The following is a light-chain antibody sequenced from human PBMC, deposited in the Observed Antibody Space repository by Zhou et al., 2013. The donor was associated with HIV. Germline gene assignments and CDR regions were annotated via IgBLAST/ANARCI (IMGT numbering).Light chain of an antibody. V-gene: IGKV1-39*01. J-gene: IGKJ2*01. CDR2: AAS. CDR3: QQSYSAPYT. CDR1: QSISSY. Sequence: DIQMTQSPSSLSASVGDRVTITCRASQSISSYVNWYQQRPGKAPKLLIYAASSLQSGVPSRFSGSGSGTDFTLTISSLQPEDFATYSCQQSYSAPYTFGQGTKLDIK.